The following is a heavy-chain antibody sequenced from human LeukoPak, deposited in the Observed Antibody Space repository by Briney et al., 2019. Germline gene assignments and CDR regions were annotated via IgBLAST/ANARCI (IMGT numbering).Heavy chain of an antibody. J-gene: IGHJ4*02. CDR1: GFTFRNYA. D-gene: IGHD2-21*02. Sequence: GGSLRLSCAASGFTFRNYAMNWVRQAPGKGLEWVSAIGGGGISTYYADSVKGRFTISRDNSRNTLYLQMNRLRVEDTAVYYCAKGSRGSCRGAYCYSFDNWGQGAVVTVSS. CDR3: AKGSRGSCRGAYCYSFDN. V-gene: IGHV3-23*01. CDR2: IGGGGIST.